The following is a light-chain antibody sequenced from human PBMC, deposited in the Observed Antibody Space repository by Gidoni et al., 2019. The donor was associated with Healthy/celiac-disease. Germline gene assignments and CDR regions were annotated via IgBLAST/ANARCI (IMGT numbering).Light chain of an antibody. Sequence: DIQMTPSPSTLSASVGDRVTITCRASQSSSSWLAWYQQKPGKAPKLLIYKASSLESGVPERFSGSGSGTEFTLTISRLQPDDFATYYCQQYNSYSYTFGQGTKLEIK. CDR3: QQYNSYSYT. V-gene: IGKV1-5*03. J-gene: IGKJ2*01. CDR1: QSSSSW. CDR2: KAS.